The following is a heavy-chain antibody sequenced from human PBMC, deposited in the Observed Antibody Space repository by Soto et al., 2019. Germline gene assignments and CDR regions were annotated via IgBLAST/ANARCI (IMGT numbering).Heavy chain of an antibody. J-gene: IGHJ6*02. Sequence: VQLQESGPGLVKPSETLSLTCTVSGGSISGYYWSWIRQSPGKGLEWIGYMFYRGNTIYSPSLKWRVTTSVDPAKNQFSLKLTSVTAADTAVYYCARHPSIGRFENGLDVWGQGTMITVSS. D-gene: IGHD3-3*01. V-gene: IGHV4-59*08. CDR1: GGSISGYY. CDR3: ARHPSIGRFENGLDV. CDR2: MFYRGNT.